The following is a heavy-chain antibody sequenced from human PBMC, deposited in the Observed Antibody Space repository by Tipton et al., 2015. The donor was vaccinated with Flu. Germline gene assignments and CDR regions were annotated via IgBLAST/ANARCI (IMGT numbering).Heavy chain of an antibody. J-gene: IGHJ4*02. CDR3: ARSTYYYGSGSSDY. CDR1: GDSIGSPYF. D-gene: IGHD3-10*01. V-gene: IGHV4-38-2*01. CDR2: VHQTGST. Sequence: TLSLTCSVSGDSIGSPYFWGWIRQPPGKGLEWIGNVHQTGSTYYNPSLRSRVTITVDRPKNHFSLRLTSVTATDTAVYYCARSTYYYGSGSSDYWGQGSLVTVSS.